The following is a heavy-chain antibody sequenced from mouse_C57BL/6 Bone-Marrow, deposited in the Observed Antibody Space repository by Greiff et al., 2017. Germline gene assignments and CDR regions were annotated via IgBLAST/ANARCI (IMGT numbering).Heavy chain of an antibody. V-gene: IGHV1-63*01. Sequence: QVQLQQSGAELVRPGTSVKMSCKASGYTFTNYWIGWAKQRPGHGLEWIGDIYPGGGYTNYNEKFKGKATLTADKSSSTAYMQFNSLTSEDSAIYYCATYYSNYALSMDYWGQGTSVTVSS. CDR1: GYTFTNYW. J-gene: IGHJ4*01. CDR3: ATYYSNYALSMDY. CDR2: IYPGGGYT. D-gene: IGHD2-5*01.